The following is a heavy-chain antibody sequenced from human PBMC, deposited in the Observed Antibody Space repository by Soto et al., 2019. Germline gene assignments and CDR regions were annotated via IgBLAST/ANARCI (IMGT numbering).Heavy chain of an antibody. CDR1: GGSFSGYY. J-gene: IGHJ5*02. CDR3: ARGRREILRFLEWSASFDP. D-gene: IGHD3-3*01. Sequence: QVQLQQWGAGLLKPSETLSLTCAVYGGSFSGYYWSWIRQPPGKGLEWIGKINHSGSTNYNPSLKSRVTISVDTSKNQFSLKLRSVTAADTAVYYCARGRREILRFLEWSASFDPWGQGTLVTVSS. V-gene: IGHV4-34*01. CDR2: INHSGST.